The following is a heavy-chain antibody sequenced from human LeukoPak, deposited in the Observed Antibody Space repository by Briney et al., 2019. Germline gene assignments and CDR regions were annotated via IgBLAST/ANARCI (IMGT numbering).Heavy chain of an antibody. CDR1: GITLSSYS. J-gene: IGHJ6*04. V-gene: IGHV3-21*01. CDR3: AELGITMIGGV. CDR2: ISSSSSYR. D-gene: IGHD3-10*02. Sequence: PGGSLRLSCAASGITLSSYSMNWVRQAPGKGLEWVSSISSSSSYRYYADSVKGRFTISRDNAKNSLYLQMNSLRAEDTAVYYCAELGITMIGGVWGKGTTVTISS.